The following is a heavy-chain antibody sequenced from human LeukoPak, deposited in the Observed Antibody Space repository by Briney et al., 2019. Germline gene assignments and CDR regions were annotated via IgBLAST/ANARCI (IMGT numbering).Heavy chain of an antibody. CDR2: IWHDGSNK. V-gene: IGHV3-33*01. CDR3: ARDDCSGYDFLSSSDF. J-gene: IGHJ2*01. Sequence: PGGSLRLSCDAAGFTFSTNCFHCVRQAPGKGLEWVAFIWHDGSNKYYVDSVKGRFTISRDNSKNTLYLEMNSLRAEDTAVYYCARDDCSGYDFLSSSDFWGRGTLVTVSS. CDR1: GFTFSTNC. D-gene: IGHD3-22*01.